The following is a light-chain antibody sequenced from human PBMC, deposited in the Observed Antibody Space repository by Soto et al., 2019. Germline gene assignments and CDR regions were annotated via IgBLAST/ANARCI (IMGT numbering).Light chain of an antibody. Sequence: QSVLTQPASVSGSPGQSVTISCTGTSSDVGGYNYVSWYQQYPGKAPKLIISDVSNRPSGVSDRFSGSKSGNTASLTISGLQADDEADYYCRSYRSIRTPYVFGTGTKLTVL. CDR1: SSDVGGYNY. CDR3: RSYRSIRTPYV. J-gene: IGLJ1*01. V-gene: IGLV2-14*01. CDR2: DVS.